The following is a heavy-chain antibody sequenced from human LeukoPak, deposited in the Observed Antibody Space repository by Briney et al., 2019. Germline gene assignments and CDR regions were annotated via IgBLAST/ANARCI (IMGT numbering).Heavy chain of an antibody. D-gene: IGHD2-15*01. CDR1: GFTFSSFD. CDR3: AKNALLGYCSGGSCPLDP. J-gene: IGHJ5*02. Sequence: GGSLRLSCTASGFTFSSFDMHWVRQPTGQGLEWVSTIGTASDTYYPGSVEGRFTLSRDNSKNTLYLQMNSLRAEDTAVYYCAKNALLGYCSGGSCPLDPWGQGTLVTVSS. CDR2: IGTASDT. V-gene: IGHV3-13*01.